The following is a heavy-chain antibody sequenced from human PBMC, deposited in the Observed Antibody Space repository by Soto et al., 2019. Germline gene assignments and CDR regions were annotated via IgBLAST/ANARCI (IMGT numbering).Heavy chain of an antibody. J-gene: IGHJ3*02. V-gene: IGHV4-39*01. CDR3: ARHSGRKVLDAFDI. CDR2: IYESGVI. D-gene: IGHD3-10*01. CDR1: GDSITSSSHY. Sequence: QQHLQGSGPGLVKPSETLSLTCTVSGDSITSSSHYWGWLRQPPGKGLEWIGSIYESGVITYNPSLKSRVTLSMDTSKNQFSLKLSSVTAADTAVFYCARHSGRKVLDAFDIWDQGTKVTV.